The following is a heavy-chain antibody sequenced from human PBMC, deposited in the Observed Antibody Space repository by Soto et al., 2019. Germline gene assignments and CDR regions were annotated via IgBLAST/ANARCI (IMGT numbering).Heavy chain of an antibody. Sequence: GASVKVSCKASGDSFSSYAISWVRQAPGHGLEWMGRIIPIFGTPNYAQRVEGRVTITADESTSTANMELSSLRSDDTAVYYCATGGNYYETSPLAYWGQGTLVTVSS. CDR2: IIPIFGTP. V-gene: IGHV1-69*13. J-gene: IGHJ4*02. CDR3: ATGGNYYETSPLAY. D-gene: IGHD3-22*01. CDR1: GDSFSSYA.